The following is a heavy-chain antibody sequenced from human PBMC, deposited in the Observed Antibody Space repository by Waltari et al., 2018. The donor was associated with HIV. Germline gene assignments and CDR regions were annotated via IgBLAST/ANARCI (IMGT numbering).Heavy chain of an antibody. D-gene: IGHD5-18*01. CDR3: ARLSNSYTKRGFDY. Sequence: QVQLVQSGAAVKKPGASVKVSCTASGYTFTTYYMHWVRQAPGQGLEWMGRINPSGGSTSYAQKFQGRLSMTRDTSTSTLYMEVSSLRSEDTAVYYCARLSNSYTKRGFDYWGQGTLVSVSS. J-gene: IGHJ4*02. CDR2: INPSGGST. V-gene: IGHV1-46*01. CDR1: GYTFTTYY.